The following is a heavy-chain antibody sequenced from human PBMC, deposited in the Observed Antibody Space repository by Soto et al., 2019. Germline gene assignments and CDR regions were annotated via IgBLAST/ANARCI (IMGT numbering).Heavy chain of an antibody. CDR2: ISSNGGST. V-gene: IGHV3-64*01. J-gene: IGHJ6*03. Sequence: GGSLRLSCAASGFTFSSYAMHWVRQAPGKGLEYVSAISSNGGSTYYANSVKGRFTISRDNSKNTLYLQMGSLRAEDMAVYYCARDPTYYDFWSGYYESHGYYYYMDVWGKGTTVTVSS. CDR1: GFTFSSYA. D-gene: IGHD3-3*01. CDR3: ARDPTYYDFWSGYYESHGYYYYMDV.